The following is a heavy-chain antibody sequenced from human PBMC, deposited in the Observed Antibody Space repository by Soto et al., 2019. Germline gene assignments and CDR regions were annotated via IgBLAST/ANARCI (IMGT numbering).Heavy chain of an antibody. Sequence: EVQLVESGGGLIKPGGSLRVSCAASGFTFSDAWMNWVRQAPGRGLEWVGRIMSKTVGGTIHYAAPVKGRFTISRDDSRDTAYPQMDSLRTEDTAVYFCANDQGAITTFGELVPFFDYWGLGTLVTVSS. V-gene: IGHV3-15*07. CDR2: IMSKTVGGTI. J-gene: IGHJ4*02. CDR3: ANDQGAITTFGELVPFFDY. CDR1: GFTFSDAW. D-gene: IGHD3-3*01.